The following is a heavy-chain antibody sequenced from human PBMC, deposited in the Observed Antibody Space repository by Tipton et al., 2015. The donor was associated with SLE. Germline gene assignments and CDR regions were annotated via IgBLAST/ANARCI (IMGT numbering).Heavy chain of an antibody. CDR3: ARELGKGIAVAGREDY. D-gene: IGHD6-19*01. CDR2: ISSSSSYT. CDR1: GFTFSDYY. V-gene: IGHV3-11*06. Sequence: SLRLSCAASGFTFSDYYMSWIRQAPGKGLEWVSYISSSSSYTNYADSVKGRFTISRDNAKNSLYLQMNSLRAEDTAVYYCARELGKGIAVAGREDYWGQGTLVTVSS. J-gene: IGHJ4*02.